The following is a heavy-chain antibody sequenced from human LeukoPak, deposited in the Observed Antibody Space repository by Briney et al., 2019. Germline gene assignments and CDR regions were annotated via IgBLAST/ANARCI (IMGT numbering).Heavy chain of an antibody. CDR2: ISGSGTDT. CDR3: ARDRVHRFDY. CDR1: GFTFSSYA. J-gene: IGHJ4*02. V-gene: IGHV3-21*01. D-gene: IGHD1-1*01. Sequence: GGSLRLSCGGSGFTFSSYAMSWVRQAPGKGLEWVSAISGSGTDTFYANSVKGRFTISRDNAKNSLYLQMNSLRAEDTAVYYCARDRVHRFDYWGQGTLVTVSS.